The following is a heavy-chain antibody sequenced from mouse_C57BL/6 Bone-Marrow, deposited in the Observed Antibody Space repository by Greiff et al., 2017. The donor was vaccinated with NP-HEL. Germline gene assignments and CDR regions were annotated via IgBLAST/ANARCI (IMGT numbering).Heavy chain of an antibody. CDR3: ASNYGSPYAMDY. CDR2: ISYDGSN. J-gene: IGHJ4*01. D-gene: IGHD1-1*01. Sequence: EESGPGLVKPSQSLSLTCSVTGYSITSGYYWNWIRQFPGNKLEWMGYISYDGSNNYNPSLKNRISITRDTSKNQFFLKLNSVTTEDTATYYCASNYGSPYAMDYWGQGTSVTVSS. CDR1: GYSITSGYY. V-gene: IGHV3-6*01.